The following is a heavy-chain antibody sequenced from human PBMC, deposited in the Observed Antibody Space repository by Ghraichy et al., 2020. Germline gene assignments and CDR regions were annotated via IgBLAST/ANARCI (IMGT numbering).Heavy chain of an antibody. D-gene: IGHD3-10*01. J-gene: IGHJ4*02. Sequence: SETLSLTCTVSGASISSSGYYWGWIRQSPGKGLEWIGSIYYSGTTYYNPSLKSRVTISVDTSKNQFSLKLRSVTAADTAEYYCARLPDPYYYGSGSYPPYYADYWGQGTLVTVSS. CDR3: ARLPDPYYYGSGSYPPYYADY. CDR1: GASISSSGYY. V-gene: IGHV4-39*01. CDR2: IYYSGTT.